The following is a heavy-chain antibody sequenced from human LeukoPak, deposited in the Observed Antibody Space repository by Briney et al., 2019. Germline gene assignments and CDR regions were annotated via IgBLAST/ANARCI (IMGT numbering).Heavy chain of an antibody. V-gene: IGHV4-61*02. J-gene: IGHJ4*02. Sequence: SQTLSLTCTVSGGSISSGSYYWRWIRQPAGTGLEWIGRIYTSGSTNYNPSLKSRVTISVDTSKNQFSLKLSSVTAADTAVYYCAREHRTGPSFDYWGQGTLVTVSS. CDR3: AREHRTGPSFDY. CDR2: IYTSGST. CDR1: GGSISSGSYY. D-gene: IGHD1-14*01.